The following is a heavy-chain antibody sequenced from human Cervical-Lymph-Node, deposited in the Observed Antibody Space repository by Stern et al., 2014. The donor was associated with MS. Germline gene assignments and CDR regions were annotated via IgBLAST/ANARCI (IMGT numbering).Heavy chain of an antibody. Sequence: EVQLVESGAEVKKPGESLKISCKLSGYSFTIYYIAWVRQMPGKGLEWMGVIYPDDSDARYSTSFQGQVTISADKSITTAYLQWSSLRASDTAMYYCARHVQGFDYWGQGTLVTVSS. J-gene: IGHJ4*02. CDR1: GYSFTIYY. CDR2: IYPDDSDA. CDR3: ARHVQGFDY. V-gene: IGHV5-51*01.